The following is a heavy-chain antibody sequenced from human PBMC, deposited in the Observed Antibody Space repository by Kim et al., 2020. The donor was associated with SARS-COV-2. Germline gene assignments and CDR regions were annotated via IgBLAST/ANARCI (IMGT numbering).Heavy chain of an antibody. J-gene: IGHJ4*02. V-gene: IGHV3-11*04. Sequence: GGSLRLSCAASGFIFSDYFMNWIRQAPGKGLEWISYISPTGTTINYADSVKGRFTISRDNAKNSLYLQMDSLRTEDTAVYYCSRAYSGYEHFQWLLMHWGQGNLVTVSS. CDR2: ISPTGTTI. CDR3: SRAYSGYEHFQWLLMH. D-gene: IGHD5-12*01. CDR1: GFIFSDYF.